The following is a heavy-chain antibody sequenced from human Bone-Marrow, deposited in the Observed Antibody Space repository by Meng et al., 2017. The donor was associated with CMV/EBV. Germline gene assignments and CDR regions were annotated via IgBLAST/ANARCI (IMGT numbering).Heavy chain of an antibody. CDR3: ARGNWGDY. CDR1: GYTFTSYD. CDR2: MNPNIGNT. J-gene: IGHJ4*02. D-gene: IGHD7-27*01. V-gene: IGHV1-8*01. Sequence: ASVKVSCKPSGYTFTSYDSNWVRQATEQGLEWMGWMNPNIGNTGYAQKFQGRVTMTRNNSISTAYMELRSLRSEETAIYYCARGNWGDYWGQGTRVTVSS.